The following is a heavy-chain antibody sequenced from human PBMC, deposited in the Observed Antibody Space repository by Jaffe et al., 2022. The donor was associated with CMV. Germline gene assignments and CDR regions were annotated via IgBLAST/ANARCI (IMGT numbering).Heavy chain of an antibody. CDR2: ISSSSSTI. CDR1: GFTFSSYS. CDR3: ARERVLVGATGSSYAFDI. Sequence: EVQLVESGGGLVQPGGSLRLSCAASGFTFSSYSMNWVRQAPGKGLEWVSYISSSSSTIYYADSVKGRFTISRDNAKNSLYLQMNSLRDEDTAVYYCARERVLVGATGSSYAFDIWGQGTMVTVSS. J-gene: IGHJ3*02. D-gene: IGHD1-26*01. V-gene: IGHV3-48*02.